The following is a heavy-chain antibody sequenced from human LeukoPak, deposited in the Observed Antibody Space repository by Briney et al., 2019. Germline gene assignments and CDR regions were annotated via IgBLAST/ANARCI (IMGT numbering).Heavy chain of an antibody. CDR3: ALSGSYSYYFDY. CDR2: MNPNSGNT. V-gene: IGHV1-8*03. Sequence: WASVKVSCKASGYTFTSYDINWVRQATGQGLEWMGWMNPNSGNTGYAQKFQGRVTITRNTSISTAYMELSSLRSEDTAVYYCALSGSYSYYFDYWGQGTLVTVSS. D-gene: IGHD3-22*01. CDR1: GYTFTSYD. J-gene: IGHJ4*02.